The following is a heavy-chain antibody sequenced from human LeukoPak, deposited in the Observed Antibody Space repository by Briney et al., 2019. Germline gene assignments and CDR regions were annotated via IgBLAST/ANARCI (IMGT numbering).Heavy chain of an antibody. CDR1: GGSFSGYY. CDR3: ARDIVGAIRGFFDY. V-gene: IGHV4-34*01. D-gene: IGHD1-26*01. CDR2: IYYSGST. Sequence: PSETLSLTCAVYGGSFSGYYWSWIRQPPGKGLEWIGSIYYSGSTYYNPSLKSRVTISVDTSKNQFSLKLSSVTAADTAVYYCARDIVGAIRGFFDYWGQGTLVTVSS. J-gene: IGHJ4*02.